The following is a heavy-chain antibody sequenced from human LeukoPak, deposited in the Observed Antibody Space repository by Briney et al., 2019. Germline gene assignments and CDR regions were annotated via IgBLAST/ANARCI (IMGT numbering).Heavy chain of an antibody. CDR1: GYTFTSYD. CDR3: ARRYTMIVVALGY. CDR2: MNPNSGNT. Sequence: GASVKVSCKASGYTFTSYDINWVRQATGQGLEWMGWMNPNSGNTGYAQKFQGRVTMTRNTSISTAYMELSSLRSEDTAVYYCARRYTMIVVALGYWGQGTLVTVSS. D-gene: IGHD3-22*01. J-gene: IGHJ4*02. V-gene: IGHV1-8*01.